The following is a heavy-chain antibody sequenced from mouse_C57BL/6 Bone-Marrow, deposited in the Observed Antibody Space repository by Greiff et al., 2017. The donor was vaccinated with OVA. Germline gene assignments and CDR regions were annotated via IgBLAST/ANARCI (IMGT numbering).Heavy chain of an antibody. V-gene: IGHV5-17*01. CDR2: ISSGSSTI. Sequence: EVKLMESGGGLVKPGGSLKLSCAASGFTFSDYGMHWVRQAPEKGLEWVAYISSGSSTIYYADTVKGRFTISRDNAKNTLFLQMTSLRSEDTARYYCARGDGYYWFAYWGQGTLVTVSA. CDR1: GFTFSDYG. CDR3: ARGDGYYWFAY. J-gene: IGHJ3*01. D-gene: IGHD2-3*01.